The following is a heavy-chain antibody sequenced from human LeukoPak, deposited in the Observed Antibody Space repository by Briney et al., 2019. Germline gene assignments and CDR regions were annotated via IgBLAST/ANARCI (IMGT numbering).Heavy chain of an antibody. D-gene: IGHD2-2*01. J-gene: IGHJ5*01. CDR3: ARDRRGTSWFVY. CDR2: ISADNGNT. V-gene: IGHV1-18*01. Sequence: ASVKVSCKASGYAFINYGISWVRQAPGQGLEWMGWISADNGNTNYPQQLQGRVTMTADTSTNTAYMELRSLRSDDTAVYYCARDRRGTSWFVYWGQGTLVTVSS. CDR1: GYAFINYG.